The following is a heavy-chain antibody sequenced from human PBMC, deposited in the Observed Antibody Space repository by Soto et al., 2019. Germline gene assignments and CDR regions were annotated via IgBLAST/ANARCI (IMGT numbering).Heavy chain of an antibody. V-gene: IGHV4-31*03. CDR2: IYYSGST. CDR1: VASISSGGYY. CDR3: ARESKYDTSGYPPWFAP. D-gene: IGHD3-22*01. J-gene: IGHJ5*02. Sequence: SETLSRTCTVSVASISSGGYYWSWIRQHPGEGLEWIGYIYYSGSTSYNPSLKSRVTISVDTSKNQFSLKLSSVTAADTAVYYCARESKYDTSGYPPWFAPWGQGTLVTVSS.